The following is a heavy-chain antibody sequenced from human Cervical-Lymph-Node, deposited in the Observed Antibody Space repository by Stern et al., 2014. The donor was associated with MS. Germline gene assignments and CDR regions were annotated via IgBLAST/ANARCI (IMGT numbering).Heavy chain of an antibody. J-gene: IGHJ5*02. CDR3: ARHLLEEYQLGWFDP. CDR1: GGSISSSSYY. D-gene: IGHD2-2*01. Sequence: QVQLQESGPGLVKPSETLSLTCTVSGGSISSSSYYWGWIRQPPGKGLEWIGSMHYSGRAYYNPSLKSRVTISVDTSKKQFSLKLSFVTAADTAVYYCARHLLEEYQLGWFDPWGQGTLVTVSS. CDR2: MHYSGRA. V-gene: IGHV4-39*01.